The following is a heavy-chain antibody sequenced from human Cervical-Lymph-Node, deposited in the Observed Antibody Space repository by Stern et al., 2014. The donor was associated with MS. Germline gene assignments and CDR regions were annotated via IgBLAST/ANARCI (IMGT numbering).Heavy chain of an antibody. J-gene: IGHJ4*02. CDR1: GFTFSSFW. D-gene: IGHD2-21*02. V-gene: IGHV3-7*01. CDR3: AGAYCGGDCPLDY. CDR2: IKEDGSEK. Sequence: VQLVESGGGLVQPGGSLRLSCAVYGFTFSSFWMSWVRQAPGKGLEWVTNIKEDGSEKYYVDSGKGRFTVSRDNAKSSLYLHMNSLRAEDTAVYYCAGAYCGGDCPLDYWGQGTLVTVSS.